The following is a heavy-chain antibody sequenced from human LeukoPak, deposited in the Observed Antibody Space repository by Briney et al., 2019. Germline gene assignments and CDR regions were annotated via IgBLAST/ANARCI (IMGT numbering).Heavy chain of an antibody. CDR3: ARQRPKIVKHYGVPDY. Sequence: SETLSLTCTVSGGSISSSLYYWGWIRQPPGKGLEWIGSIYYSGSTYYNPSLKSRVTISVDTSKSQFSLKLTSVTAADTAVYYCARQRPKIVKHYGVPDYWGQGTLVTVSS. CDR1: GGSISSSLYY. CDR2: IYYSGST. D-gene: IGHD4-17*01. J-gene: IGHJ4*02. V-gene: IGHV4-39*01.